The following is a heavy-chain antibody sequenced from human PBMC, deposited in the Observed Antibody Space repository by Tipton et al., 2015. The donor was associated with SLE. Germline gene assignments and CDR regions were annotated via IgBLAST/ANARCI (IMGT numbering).Heavy chain of an antibody. CDR3: ARDVAAEFDY. V-gene: IGHV4-59*12. J-gene: IGHJ4*02. Sequence: TLSLTCSVSGGSISSNYWIWIRQPPGKGLEWIGYISYGGGTNHNPSLKSRVTISVDPAKNQFSLKLTSVTAADTAVYYCARDVAAEFDYWGQGTLVTVSS. D-gene: IGHD6-13*01. CDR2: ISYGGGT. CDR1: GGSISSNY.